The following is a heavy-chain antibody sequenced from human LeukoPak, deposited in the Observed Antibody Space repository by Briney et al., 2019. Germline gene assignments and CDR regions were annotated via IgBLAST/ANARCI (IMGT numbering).Heavy chain of an antibody. CDR1: GFIFDNHG. J-gene: IGHJ4*02. CDR2: INWNGVST. D-gene: IGHD3-3*01. V-gene: IGHV3-20*04. Sequence: GGSLRLSCVASGFIFDNHGMSWVRQTPGKGLEWVSAINWNGVSTAYEDSVKGRFTISRDNAKISLYLQMNSLRAEDTALYYCARQYKTSYYEWFYFWGQETLVTVSS. CDR3: ARQYKTSYYEWFYF.